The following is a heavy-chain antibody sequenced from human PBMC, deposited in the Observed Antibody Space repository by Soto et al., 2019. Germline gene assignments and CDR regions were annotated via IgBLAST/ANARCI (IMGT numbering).Heavy chain of an antibody. Sequence: QLQLQESGPGLVKPSGTLSLTCTVSGASISSTSSGDLWSWVRQPPGKGLEWIGEIHHRGSTNNNPSLKSRVTMSVDKSKNQFSLRLSSVTAADTAVYYCAKMGGATRVDYWGQGTLVTVSS. D-gene: IGHD1-26*01. CDR1: GASISSTSSGDL. CDR2: IHHRGST. J-gene: IGHJ4*02. V-gene: IGHV4-4*02. CDR3: AKMGGATRVDY.